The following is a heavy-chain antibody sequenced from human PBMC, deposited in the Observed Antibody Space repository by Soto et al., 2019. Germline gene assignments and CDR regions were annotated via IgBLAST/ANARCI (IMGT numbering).Heavy chain of an antibody. V-gene: IGHV4-39*01. CDR3: ASFLEWFLRGKGNNWFDP. CDR1: GGSISSSSYY. Sequence: SETLSLTCTVSGGSISSSSYYWGWIRQPPGKGLEWIGSIYYSGSTYYNPSLKSRVTISVDTSKNQFSLKLSSVTAADTAVYYCASFLEWFLRGKGNNWFDPWGQGTLVTVSS. J-gene: IGHJ5*02. CDR2: IYYSGST. D-gene: IGHD3-3*01.